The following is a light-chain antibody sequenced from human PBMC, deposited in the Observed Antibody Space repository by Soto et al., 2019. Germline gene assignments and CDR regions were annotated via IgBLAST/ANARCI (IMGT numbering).Light chain of an antibody. CDR1: SSDVGRYNY. CDR2: EVS. J-gene: IGLJ1*01. Sequence: QSALTQPASVSGSPGQSITISCTGTSSDVGRYNYVSWYQQHPGKAPKLMIYEVSNRPSGVSNRFSGSKSGNTASLTISGLQAEDEADYYCTSYTNRNTYVFGTGTKLTVL. CDR3: TSYTNRNTYV. V-gene: IGLV2-14*01.